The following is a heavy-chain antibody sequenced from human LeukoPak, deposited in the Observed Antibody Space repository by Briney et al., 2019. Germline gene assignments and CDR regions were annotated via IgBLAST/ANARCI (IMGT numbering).Heavy chain of an antibody. J-gene: IGHJ5*02. Sequence: ASVKVSCKASGYTFTSYGISWVRQAPGQGLEWMGWISAYNGNTNYAQKLQGRVTMTTDTSTSTAYMELRSLRSDDTAVYYCARDPGTSDQTEYDYVWGSYRRGNWFDPWGQGTLVTVSS. CDR3: ARDPGTSDQTEYDYVWGSYRRGNWFDP. V-gene: IGHV1-18*01. D-gene: IGHD3-16*02. CDR1: GYTFTSYG. CDR2: ISAYNGNT.